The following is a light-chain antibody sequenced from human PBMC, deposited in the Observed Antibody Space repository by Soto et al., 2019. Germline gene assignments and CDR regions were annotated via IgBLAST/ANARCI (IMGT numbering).Light chain of an antibody. J-gene: IGKJ4*01. CDR1: QDVSSN. CDR3: QQYIRWPLT. V-gene: IGKV3-15*01. Sequence: EMVVTQSPATLSVSPGQRATLSCRASQDVSSNLAWYQQKPGQAPRLLIYGASTRATGTPARFSGSGSGTEFTLTISSLQSEGDAVYFCQQYIRWPLTFGGGTKVEIK. CDR2: GAS.